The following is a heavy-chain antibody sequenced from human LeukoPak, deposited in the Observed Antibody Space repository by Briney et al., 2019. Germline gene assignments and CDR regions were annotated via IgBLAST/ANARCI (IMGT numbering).Heavy chain of an antibody. CDR3: ARDGSYDSSGYYYPNLYFDY. V-gene: IGHV3-30-3*01. CDR1: GFTFSSYA. D-gene: IGHD3-22*01. Sequence: PGRSLRLSCAASGFTFSSYAMHWVRQAPGKGLEGVAVISYDGSNKYYADSVKGRFTISRDNSKNTLYLQMNSLRAEDTAVYYCARDGSYDSSGYYYPNLYFDYWGQGTLVTVSP. CDR2: ISYDGSNK. J-gene: IGHJ4*02.